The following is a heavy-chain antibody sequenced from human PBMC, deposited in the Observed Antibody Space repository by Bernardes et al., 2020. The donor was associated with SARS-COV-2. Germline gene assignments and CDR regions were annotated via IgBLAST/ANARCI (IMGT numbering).Heavy chain of an antibody. CDR3: ARDFHRSGNYLEF. J-gene: IGHJ4*02. CDR1: GFIFSSYA. V-gene: IGHV3-33*01. Sequence: GGSLRLSCAASGFIFSSYAMHWVRQAPGKGLEWVAVIWYDGSNKYYADSVKGRFTISRDNSKKTLFLQMNSLRAEDTAVYYCARDFHRSGNYLEFWGQGTLVTVSS. D-gene: IGHD1-26*01. CDR2: IWYDGSNK.